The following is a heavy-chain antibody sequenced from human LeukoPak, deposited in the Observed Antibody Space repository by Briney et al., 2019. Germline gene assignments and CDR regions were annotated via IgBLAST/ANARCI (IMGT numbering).Heavy chain of an antibody. J-gene: IGHJ4*02. CDR3: ARGPRNIVVVPAARQYYFDY. CDR1: GGSFSGYY. V-gene: IGHV4-34*01. CDR2: INNSGST. Sequence: SETLSLTCAVYGGSFSGYYWSWIRQPPGKGLEWSGEINNSGSTNYKTSLKSRVTISVDTSKNQFSLKLSSVSAADTAVYYCARGPRNIVVVPAARQYYFDYWGQGTLVTVSS. D-gene: IGHD2-2*01.